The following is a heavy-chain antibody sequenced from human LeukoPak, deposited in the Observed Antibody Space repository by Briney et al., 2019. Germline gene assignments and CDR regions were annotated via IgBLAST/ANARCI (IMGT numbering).Heavy chain of an antibody. CDR1: GVSVSSNSAA. J-gene: IGHJ6*02. CDR2: TYYKSKWFN. Sequence: SQTPSLTCVISGVSVSSNSAAWNWLSQSPSRGLERLGRTYYKSKWFNDYAVSVKSRITINTDTPKYQSALQLNAVTPEDTPVYYCLRETKGWLYYYYGMHVWGQGTTVTVSS. D-gene: IGHD6-19*01. V-gene: IGHV6-1*01. CDR3: LRETKGWLYYYYGMHV.